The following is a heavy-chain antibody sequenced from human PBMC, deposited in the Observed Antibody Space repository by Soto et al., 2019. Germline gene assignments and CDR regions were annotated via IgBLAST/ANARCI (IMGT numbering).Heavy chain of an antibody. V-gene: IGHV4-39*01. Sequence: SETLSLTCSVSGGSINTNNYYWGWIRQSPGQGLEWIGSIYYNGHANYNPSLKGPVTISQATSKNQFFLTLTSMAAADTAKYYSATIVVAANRLVDIDYLGRGTLVTVSS. D-gene: IGHD2-21*01. CDR1: GGSINTNNYY. CDR3: ATIVVAANRLVDIDY. CDR2: IYYNGHA. J-gene: IGHJ4*02.